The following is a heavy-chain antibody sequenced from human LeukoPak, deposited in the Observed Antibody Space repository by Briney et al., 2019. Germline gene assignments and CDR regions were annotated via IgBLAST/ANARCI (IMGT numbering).Heavy chain of an antibody. CDR3: ARHRRAYSSSSDFDY. V-gene: IGHV5-10-1*01. D-gene: IGHD6-6*01. CDR2: IDPSDSYT. J-gene: IGHJ4*02. Sequence: GESLKISCKGSGYSFTNYWINWVRQMPGKGLEWMGRIDPSDSYTNYSPSFQGHVTISADKSISTAYLQWSSLKASDTAMYYCARHRRAYSSSSDFDYWGQGTLVTVSS. CDR1: GYSFTNYW.